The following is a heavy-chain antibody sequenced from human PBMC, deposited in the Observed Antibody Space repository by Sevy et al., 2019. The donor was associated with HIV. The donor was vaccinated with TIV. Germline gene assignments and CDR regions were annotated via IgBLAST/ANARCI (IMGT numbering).Heavy chain of an antibody. CDR3: ARDPRIAARRGCFDY. CDR2: ISAYNGNT. Sequence: ASVKVSCKASGYTFTSYGISWVRQAPGQGLEWMGWISAYNGNTNYAQKLQGRVTMTTDTSTSTAYMELRSLRSDDTAVYYCARDPRIAARRGCFDYWGQGTLVTVSS. V-gene: IGHV1-18*01. J-gene: IGHJ4*02. D-gene: IGHD6-6*01. CDR1: GYTFTSYG.